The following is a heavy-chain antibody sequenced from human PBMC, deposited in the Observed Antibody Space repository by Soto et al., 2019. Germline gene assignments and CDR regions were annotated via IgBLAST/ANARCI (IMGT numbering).Heavy chain of an antibody. CDR1: GYTFTSYY. Sequence: QVQLVQSGAEVKKPGASVKVSCKASGYTFTSYYMHWVRQAPGQGLEWMGIINPSGGSTSYAQKFQGRVTMTRDTSTSTVYMELSSLRSEDTAVYYCARAHGPYYYGSGDNWFDPWGQGTLVTVSS. CDR3: ARAHGPYYYGSGDNWFDP. J-gene: IGHJ5*02. D-gene: IGHD3-10*01. V-gene: IGHV1-46*01. CDR2: INPSGGST.